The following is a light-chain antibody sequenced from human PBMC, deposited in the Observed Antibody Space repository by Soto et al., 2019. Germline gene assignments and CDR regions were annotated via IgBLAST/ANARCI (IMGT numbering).Light chain of an antibody. CDR2: DVS. CDR3: SSFTTGNTRV. V-gene: IGLV2-14*01. J-gene: IGLJ3*02. Sequence: QSALTQPASVSVSPGQSITISCTGSSSDVGDNKYVSWYQQHPGKAPKLMIYDVSNRPSGVSNRFSGSKFGNTASLTISGLQAEDEADYYCSSFTTGNTRVFGGGTKLTVL. CDR1: SSDVGDNKY.